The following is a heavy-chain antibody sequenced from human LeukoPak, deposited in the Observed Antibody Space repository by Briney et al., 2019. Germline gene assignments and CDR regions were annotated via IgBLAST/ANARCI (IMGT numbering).Heavy chain of an antibody. V-gene: IGHV4-39*07. D-gene: IGHD1-26*01. Sequence: SETLSLTCTVSRGSISSSHYYWGWIHQPPGRGLEWIGTIYYSGSTYYNPSLRSRVTMSLDTSKNQFSLTLSSVTAADTAVYYCARSPSGSSSRWFDAWGLGTLVTVSS. CDR2: IYYSGST. CDR3: ARSPSGSSSRWFDA. J-gene: IGHJ5*02. CDR1: RGSISSSHYY.